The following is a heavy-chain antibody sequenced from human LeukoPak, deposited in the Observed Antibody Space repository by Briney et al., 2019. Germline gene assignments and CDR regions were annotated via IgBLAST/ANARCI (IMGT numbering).Heavy chain of an antibody. D-gene: IGHD2-2*02. CDR1: GFTFSSYS. CDR3: ARQLYCSSTSCHKVAAFHI. J-gene: IGHJ3*02. Sequence: GGSLSLSCAASGFTFSSYSMNWVRQAPGKGLEWVSYISSSSSTIYYADSVKGRFTISRDNAKNSLYLQMNSLRAEDTAVYYCARQLYCSSTSCHKVAAFHIWGEGTMVTVSS. V-gene: IGHV3-48*01. CDR2: ISSSSSTI.